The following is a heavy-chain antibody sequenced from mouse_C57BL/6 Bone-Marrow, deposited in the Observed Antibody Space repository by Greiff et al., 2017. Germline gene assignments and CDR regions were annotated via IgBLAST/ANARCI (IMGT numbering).Heavy chain of an antibody. CDR2: ISYDGSN. J-gene: IGHJ4*01. V-gene: IGHV3-6*01. CDR1: GYSITSGYY. Sequence: VQLKESGPGLVKPSQSLSLTCSVTGYSITSGYYWNWIRQFPGNKLEWMGYISYDGSNNYNPSLKNRISITRDTSKNQFFLKLNSVTTEDTATYYCARVMWGDYWGQGTSVTVSS. CDR3: ARVMWGDY.